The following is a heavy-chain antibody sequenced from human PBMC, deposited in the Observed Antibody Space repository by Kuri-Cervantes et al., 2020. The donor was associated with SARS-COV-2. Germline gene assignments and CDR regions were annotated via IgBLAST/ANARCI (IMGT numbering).Heavy chain of an antibody. V-gene: IGHV4-34*01. CDR2: INHSGST. J-gene: IGHJ4*02. D-gene: IGHD2-2*01. CDR1: GGSFSGYY. Sequence: SQTLSLTCAVYGGSFSGYYWSWIRQPPGKGLEWIGEINHSGSTNYNPSLKSRVTISVDTSKNQFSLKLSSVTAADTAVYYCARGSVEPAANDYWGQGTLVTVSS. CDR3: ARGSVEPAANDY.